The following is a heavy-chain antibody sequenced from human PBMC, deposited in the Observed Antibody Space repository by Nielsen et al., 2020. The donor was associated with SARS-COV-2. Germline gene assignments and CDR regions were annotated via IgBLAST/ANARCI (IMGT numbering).Heavy chain of an antibody. V-gene: IGHV3-23*01. CDR1: GFTFSTYA. CDR3: ARDPANIVVVTAPHEQYYYGMDV. Sequence: GESLKISCAASGFTFSTYAMSWVRQAPGKGLEWVSAISASGGSTYYADSVKGRFTISRDNSKNTLYLQMNSLRAEDTAVYYCARDPANIVVVTAPHEQYYYGMDVWGQGTTVTVSS. D-gene: IGHD2-21*02. J-gene: IGHJ6*02. CDR2: ISASGGST.